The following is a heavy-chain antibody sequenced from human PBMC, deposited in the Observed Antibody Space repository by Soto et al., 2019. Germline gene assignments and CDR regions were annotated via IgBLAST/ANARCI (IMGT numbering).Heavy chain of an antibody. CDR3: AREPLCGGRCYDNYFDP. V-gene: IGHV1-3*04. Sequence: GASVKVSCKASGYTFTYYPIHWVRQAPGQRLEWMGWIDIGNGYTASSQKCQDRVTITRDTSASTAYMEWTSLRSEDTAVYYCAREPLCGGRCYDNYFDPWGQGTLVTVSS. D-gene: IGHD2-15*01. J-gene: IGHJ5*02. CDR2: IDIGNGYT. CDR1: GYTFTYYP.